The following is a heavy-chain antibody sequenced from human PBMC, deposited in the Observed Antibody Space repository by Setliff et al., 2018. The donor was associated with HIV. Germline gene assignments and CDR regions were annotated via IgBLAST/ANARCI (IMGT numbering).Heavy chain of an antibody. CDR3: ARLRPYNSALDY. CDR1: GFTFRTHE. J-gene: IGHJ4*02. D-gene: IGHD3-10*01. V-gene: IGHV3-66*02. CDR2: IYSDGNT. Sequence: GGSLRLSCAASGFTFRTHEMNWVRQAPGKGLEWVSTIYSDGNTYHADSVKGRFTLSRDNSENALFLQMNSLRPEDTAVYYCARLRPYNSALDYWGQGTLVTVSS.